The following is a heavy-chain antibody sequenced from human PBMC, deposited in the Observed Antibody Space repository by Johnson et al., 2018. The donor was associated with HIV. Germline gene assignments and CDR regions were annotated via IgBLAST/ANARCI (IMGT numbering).Heavy chain of an antibody. V-gene: IGHV3-30*04. J-gene: IGHJ3*02. CDR1: GFTFSGYA. D-gene: IGHD6-6*01. Sequence: QVQLVESGGGVVQPGRSLRLSCAASGFTFSGYAMHWVRQAPGMGLGWVALISYDGSNKYYADSVKGRFTISRDNSKNTLYLQMNSLRPEDTAVYYCARDSSNSFRFEMYAFDIWGQGTMVTVSS. CDR2: ISYDGSNK. CDR3: ARDSSNSFRFEMYAFDI.